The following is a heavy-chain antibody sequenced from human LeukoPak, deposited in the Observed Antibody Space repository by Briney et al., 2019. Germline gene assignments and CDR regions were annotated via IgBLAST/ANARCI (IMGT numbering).Heavy chain of an antibody. Sequence: GGSLTLSCAASGFTFSSNAMTGLRQTPGRGLEWVSAIGASGNTYYTESLKGRFTDSRDNSKDQVVLQMKSLSVDDTAVYYCAKASGTELMSTRVLHSWGPGTLVTVSS. CDR1: GFTFSSNA. J-gene: IGHJ4*02. D-gene: IGHD5/OR15-5a*01. V-gene: IGHV3-23*01. CDR2: IGASGNT. CDR3: AKASGTELMSTRVLHS.